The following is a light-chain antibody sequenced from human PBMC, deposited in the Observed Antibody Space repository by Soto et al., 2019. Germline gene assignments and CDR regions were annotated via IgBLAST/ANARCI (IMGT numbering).Light chain of an antibody. V-gene: IGLV1-40*01. CDR1: SSNIGAGYD. CDR2: GNS. Sequence: QSVLTQPPSVSVAPGQRVTISCTGSSSNIGAGYDVHWYQQLPGTAPKLLIYGNSNRPSGVPDRFSGSKSGTSASLAITGLQAEDEADYYCQSYASSLSSVVFGGGTKLTVL. CDR3: QSYASSLSSVV. J-gene: IGLJ2*01.